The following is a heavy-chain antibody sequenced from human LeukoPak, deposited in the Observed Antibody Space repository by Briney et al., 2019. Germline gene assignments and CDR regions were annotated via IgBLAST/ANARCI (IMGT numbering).Heavy chain of an antibody. CDR1: GGSINDYY. Sequence: PSETLSLTCNVSGGSINDYYWSWIRQPAGKGLEWIGRIYTTGSTIYNPSFKSRVTMSVDTSKNQFSLKLSSVTAADTAVYYCARGGWKPRNNWFDPWGQGTLVTVSS. J-gene: IGHJ5*02. D-gene: IGHD1-14*01. CDR2: IYTTGST. V-gene: IGHV4-4*07. CDR3: ARGGWKPRNNWFDP.